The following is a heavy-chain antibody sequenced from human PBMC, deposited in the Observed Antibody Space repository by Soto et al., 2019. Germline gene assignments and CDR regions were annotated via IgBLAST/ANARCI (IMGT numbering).Heavy chain of an antibody. D-gene: IGHD4-17*01. CDR2: IYYSGST. Sequence: PGETLSLTCTVSGASISGYSWRWVRQPPGEGLEWIGYIYYSGSTSYNPSLKSRVTISLDMSKNQFSLKLSSVTAADTAVYYCARVETTEKNDGGYFNGMDVWGQGNTVT. CDR3: ARVETTEKNDGGYFNGMDV. J-gene: IGHJ6*02. CDR1: GASISGYS. V-gene: IGHV4-59*01.